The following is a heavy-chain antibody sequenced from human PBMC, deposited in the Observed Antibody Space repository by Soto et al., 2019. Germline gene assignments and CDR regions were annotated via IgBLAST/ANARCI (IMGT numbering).Heavy chain of an antibody. V-gene: IGHV1-3*01. D-gene: IGHD1-26*01. CDR2: LTAGNGNR. Sequence: QVQLVQSGAEVRKPGASVQLSCKTSGYTFTGFAVHWVRQAPGQSLEWMGWLTAGNGNRRYSQKFQGRVTITSDTFATTSYMELSSLTSEDTAVYFCARDGGGRVGATLYDYWGQGTLVIISA. CDR3: ARDGGGRVGATLYDY. J-gene: IGHJ4*02. CDR1: GYTFTGFA.